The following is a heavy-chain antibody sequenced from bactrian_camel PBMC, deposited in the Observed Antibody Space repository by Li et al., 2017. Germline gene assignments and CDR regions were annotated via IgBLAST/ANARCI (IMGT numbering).Heavy chain of an antibody. J-gene: IGHJ4*01. CDR3: AARASWAFRPPLREADYNY. Sequence: HVQLVESGGGLVQPGESLRVSCVASGFTFSHYYISWVRQAPGKGLEWVSFISSGGGITNYADSVKGRFTISQRNAGTTLSLQMNSLKPEDTAMYYCAARASWAFRPPLREADYNYWGQGTQVTVS. D-gene: IGHD3*01. CDR1: GFTFSHYY. V-gene: IGHV3S1*01. CDR2: ISSGGGIT.